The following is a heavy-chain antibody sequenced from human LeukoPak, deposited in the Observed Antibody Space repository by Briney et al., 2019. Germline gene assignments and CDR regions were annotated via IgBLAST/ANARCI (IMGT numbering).Heavy chain of an antibody. V-gene: IGHV3-53*01. D-gene: IGHD3-22*01. Sequence: GGSLRLSCVASGLTVSSNYMSWVRQAPGKGLEWVSGIYSGGSTKYTDSVKGRFTISRDISENTVHLQMNSLRSEDSAVYYCARDLRVYYDGSGCFWGQGTLVTVSS. CDR2: IYSGGST. CDR1: GLTVSSNY. J-gene: IGHJ4*02. CDR3: ARDLRVYYDGSGCF.